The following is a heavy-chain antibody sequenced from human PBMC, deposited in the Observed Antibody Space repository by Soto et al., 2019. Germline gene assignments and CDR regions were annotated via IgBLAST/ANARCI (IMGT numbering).Heavy chain of an antibody. CDR1: GFTFSIYA. V-gene: IGHV3-30-3*01. CDR3: ASKRRAATLDY. CDR2: ISYDGSNK. Sequence: GGSLRLSCAASGFTFSIYAVHWVRQAPGKGLEWVAVISYDGSNKYYADSVKGRFTISRDNSKNTLYLQMNSLRAEDTAVYYCASKRRAATLDYWGQGTLVTVSS. D-gene: IGHD2-15*01. J-gene: IGHJ4*02.